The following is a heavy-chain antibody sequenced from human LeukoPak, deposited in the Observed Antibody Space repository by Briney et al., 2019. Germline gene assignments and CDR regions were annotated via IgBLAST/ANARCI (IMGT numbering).Heavy chain of an antibody. CDR3: ARDSSGFDY. J-gene: IGHJ4*02. Sequence: SETLSLTCTVSSGSISSYYWSWIRQPPGKGLEWIGYIYYSGSTNYNPSLKSRVTISVDTSKNQFSLKLSSVTAADTAVYYCARDSSGFDYWGQGTLVTVSS. CDR1: SGSISSYY. D-gene: IGHD3-22*01. CDR2: IYYSGST. V-gene: IGHV4-59*12.